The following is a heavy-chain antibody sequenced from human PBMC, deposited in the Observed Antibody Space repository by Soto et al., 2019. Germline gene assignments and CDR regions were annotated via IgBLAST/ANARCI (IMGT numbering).Heavy chain of an antibody. CDR2: IYTSGST. Sequence: PSETLSLTCTVSGGSISSYYWSWIRQPAGKGLEWIGRIYTSGSTNYNPSLKSRVTMSVDTSKNQFSLKLSSVTAADTAVYYCARDGSPYYYDSSGYYDYWGQGTLVTVSS. CDR1: GGSISSYY. V-gene: IGHV4-4*07. CDR3: ARDGSPYYYDSSGYYDY. D-gene: IGHD3-22*01. J-gene: IGHJ4*02.